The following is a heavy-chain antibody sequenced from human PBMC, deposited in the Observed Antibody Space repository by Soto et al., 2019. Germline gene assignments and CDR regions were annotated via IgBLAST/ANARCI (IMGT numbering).Heavy chain of an antibody. J-gene: IGHJ6*02. CDR3: ARLRVKVTPHLDYYYYGMDV. D-gene: IGHD2-21*02. CDR1: GGSISSSSYY. CDR2: IYYSGST. Sequence: SETLSLTCTVSGGSISSSSYYWGWIRQPPGKGLEWIGSIYYSGSTYYNPSLKSRVTISVDTSKNQFSLKLSSVTAAETAVYYCARLRVKVTPHLDYYYYGMDVWGQGTTVTVSS. V-gene: IGHV4-39*01.